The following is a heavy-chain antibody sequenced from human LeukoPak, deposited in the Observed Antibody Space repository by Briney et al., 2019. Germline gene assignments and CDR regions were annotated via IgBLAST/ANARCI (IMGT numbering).Heavy chain of an antibody. V-gene: IGHV3-30*03. CDR2: ISYDGSNK. Sequence: GGSLRLSCAASGFTFSTYVMHWVRQAPGKGLEGVALISYDGSNKYYADSVKGRFTISRDNSKNTLYLQMNSLRAEDTAVYYCASKWYCGGDCYYQIDFWGQGTLVTVSS. J-gene: IGHJ4*02. CDR3: ASKWYCGGDCYYQIDF. D-gene: IGHD2-21*02. CDR1: GFTFSTYV.